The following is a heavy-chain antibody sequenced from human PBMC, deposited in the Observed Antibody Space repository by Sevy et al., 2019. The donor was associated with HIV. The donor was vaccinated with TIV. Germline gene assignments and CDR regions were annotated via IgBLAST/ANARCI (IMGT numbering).Heavy chain of an antibody. CDR1: GFTFSDYA. V-gene: IGHV3-30*04. CDR2: ISDDGSKT. J-gene: IGHJ4*02. CDR3: ARGRVTSQYFDY. Sequence: GGSLRLSCADSGFTFSDYAMHWVRQAPGKGLEWVAVISDDGSKTYYADSVNGRFTISRDNSKNTLYLQMNSLRADDTAVYYCARGRVTSQYFDYWGQGTLVTVSS. D-gene: IGHD2-21*02.